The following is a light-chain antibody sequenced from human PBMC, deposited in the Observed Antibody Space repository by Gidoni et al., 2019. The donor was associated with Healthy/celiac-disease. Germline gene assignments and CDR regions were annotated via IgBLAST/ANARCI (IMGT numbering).Light chain of an antibody. V-gene: IGKV1-9*01. CDR3: QQLNSYPPCS. J-gene: IGKJ2*04. CDR1: QGISSY. CDR2: AAS. Sequence: DIQLTKSPSFLSASVGDRVTITCRASQGISSYLAWYQQKPGKAPKLLIYAASTLQSGVPSRFSGSGSGTEFTLTISSLQPEDFATYYCQQLNSYPPCSFGQGTKLEIK.